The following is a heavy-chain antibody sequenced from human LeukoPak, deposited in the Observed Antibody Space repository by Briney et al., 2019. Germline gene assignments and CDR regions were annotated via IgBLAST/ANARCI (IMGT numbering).Heavy chain of an antibody. CDR3: ARALRFLEWLYRWDYYYYMDV. V-gene: IGHV1-2*02. Sequence: ASVKVSCKASGYTFTCYYMHWVRQAPGQGLEWMGWINPNSGGTNYAQKFQGRVTMTRDTSISTAYMELSRLRSDDTAVYYCARALRFLEWLYRWDYYYYMDVWGKGTTVTVSS. CDR2: INPNSGGT. CDR1: GYTFTCYY. J-gene: IGHJ6*03. D-gene: IGHD3-3*01.